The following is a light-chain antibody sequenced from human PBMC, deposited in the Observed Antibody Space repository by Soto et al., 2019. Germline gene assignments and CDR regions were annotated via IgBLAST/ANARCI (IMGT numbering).Light chain of an antibody. CDR1: SSNIGTNT. CDR2: NNN. J-gene: IGLJ2*01. CDR3: AAWDDSLNGVL. Sequence: QSVLTQPASAAGTTGQRVTISCSGSSSNIGTNTVNWYQELPGTAPKLLIYNNNQRPSGVPDRFSGSKSGTSASLAISGLQSEDEADYYCAAWDDSLNGVLFGGGTKLTVL. V-gene: IGLV1-44*01.